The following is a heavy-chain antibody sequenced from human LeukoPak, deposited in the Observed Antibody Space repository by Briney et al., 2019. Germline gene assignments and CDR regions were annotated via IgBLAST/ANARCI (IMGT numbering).Heavy chain of an antibody. CDR1: GFTISSYA. V-gene: IGHV3-23*01. CDR2: SSGSGGST. J-gene: IGHJ6*03. D-gene: IGHD3-16*01. CDR3: AKISYDYIWGSYRYMDV. Sequence: LPGGSLRLSCAASGFTISSYAMSWVRQAPGTGLKWVSASSGSGGSTHYADSVKGRFTISRDNSKNTLYLQMNSLRAEDTAVYYCAKISYDYIWGSYRYMDVWGKGTTVTVSS.